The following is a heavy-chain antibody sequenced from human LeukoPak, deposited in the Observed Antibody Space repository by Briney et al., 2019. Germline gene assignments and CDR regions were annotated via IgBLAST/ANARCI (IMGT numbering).Heavy chain of an antibody. D-gene: IGHD2-21*02. CDR1: GFTFSSYA. J-gene: IGHJ3*02. CDR3: ARDCGGDCYTAFDI. V-gene: IGHV3-30*04. CDR2: ISYDGSNK. Sequence: GGSLRLSCAASGFTFSSYAMHCVRQAPGKGLEWVAVISYDGSNKYYADSVKGRSTISRDNSKNTLYLQMNSLRAEDTAVYYCARDCGGDCYTAFDIWGQGTMVTVSS.